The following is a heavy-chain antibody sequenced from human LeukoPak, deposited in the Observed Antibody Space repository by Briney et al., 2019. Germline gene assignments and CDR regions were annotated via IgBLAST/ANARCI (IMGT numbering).Heavy chain of an antibody. CDR3: ARGSVAADMSRDYYYYMDV. Sequence: GGSLRLSCAASGFTFTSHSLNWVRQAPGKGLEWVSSISSSSSYIYYADSVKGRFSISRDNAKNALDLQMNSLRSDDTAVYYCARGSVAADMSRDYYYYMDVWGKGTTVTVSS. CDR1: GFTFTSHS. V-gene: IGHV3-21*01. CDR2: ISSSSSYI. J-gene: IGHJ6*03. D-gene: IGHD6-25*01.